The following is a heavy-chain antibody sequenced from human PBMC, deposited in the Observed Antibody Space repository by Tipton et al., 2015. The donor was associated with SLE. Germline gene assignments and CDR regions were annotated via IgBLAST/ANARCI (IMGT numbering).Heavy chain of an antibody. CDR1: GGSISSYY. CDR3: ARGMLTWRGAIIGVDV. V-gene: IGHV4-59*08. Sequence: TLSLTCAVYGGSISSYYWSWIRQPPGKGLEWIGYISDGGGSNHNPSLKSRVTISVDPAKNQFSLKLTSVTAADTAVYYCARGMLTWRGAIIGVDVWGQGTSVNVSS. CDR2: ISDGGGS. D-gene: IGHD2-8*01. J-gene: IGHJ6*02.